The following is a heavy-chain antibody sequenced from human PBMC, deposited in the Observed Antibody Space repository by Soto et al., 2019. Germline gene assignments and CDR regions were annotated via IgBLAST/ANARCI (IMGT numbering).Heavy chain of an antibody. D-gene: IGHD6-13*01. V-gene: IGHV6-1*01. CDR2: TYYRSKWYN. CDR3: ARDLRVAAAGHYYGMDV. CDR1: GDSVSSNSAA. J-gene: IGHJ6*02. Sequence: PSQTLSLTCAISGDSVSSNSAAWNWIRQSPSRGLEWLGRTYYRSKWYNDYAVSVKSRITINPDTSKNQFSLQLNSVTPEDTAVYYCARDLRVAAAGHYYGMDVWGQGTTVTVSS.